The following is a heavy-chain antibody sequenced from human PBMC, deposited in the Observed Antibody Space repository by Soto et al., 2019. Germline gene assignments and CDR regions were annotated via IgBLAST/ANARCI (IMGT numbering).Heavy chain of an antibody. CDR1: GGSISSYY. J-gene: IGHJ4*02. Sequence: QVQLQESGPGLVKPSETLSLTCTVSGGSISSYYWSWIRQPPGKGLEWIGYIYYSGSTNYNPSLKSRVTISVDTSKNQFSLKLSSVTAADTAVYYCARVFKKGRDYFDYWGQGTLVTVSS. CDR2: IYYSGST. V-gene: IGHV4-59*01. CDR3: ARVFKKGRDYFDY.